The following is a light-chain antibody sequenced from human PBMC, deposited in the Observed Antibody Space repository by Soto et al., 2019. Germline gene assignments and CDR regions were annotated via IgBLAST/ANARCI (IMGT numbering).Light chain of an antibody. V-gene: IGKV1-39*01. CDR1: QTISSS. CDR3: QQSYSSPQMYT. Sequence: DIQMTQSPSSLSASVGDRVTITCRASQTISSSLNWYQQKPGKAPDLLIYAASNLQSGVPSRFSVSGSGSDFTLTISSLQPEDFATYYCQQSYSSPQMYTFGQGTRLEIK. J-gene: IGKJ2*01. CDR2: AAS.